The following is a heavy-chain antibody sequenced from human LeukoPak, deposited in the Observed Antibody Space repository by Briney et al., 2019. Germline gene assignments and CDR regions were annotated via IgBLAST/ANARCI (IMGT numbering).Heavy chain of an antibody. Sequence: SETLSLTCAVYGGSFSGYYWSWIRQPPGKGLEWIGEINHSGSTNYNPSLKSRVTISVDTSKNQFSLKLSSVTAADTAVYYCARSLRGGYYFTGDYWGQGTLVTVSS. V-gene: IGHV4-34*01. J-gene: IGHJ4*02. CDR2: INHSGST. CDR3: ARSLRGGYYFTGDY. CDR1: GGSFSGYY. D-gene: IGHD3-22*01.